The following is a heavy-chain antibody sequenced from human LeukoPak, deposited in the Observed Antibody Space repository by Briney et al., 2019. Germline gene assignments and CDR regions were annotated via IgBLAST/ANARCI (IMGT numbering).Heavy chain of an antibody. Sequence: ASVKVSCKSSAYSFSNFGFNWVRQAPGQGLEWMGSISAYNGNTKYAQKLQGRFTMTTDTSTSTAYMELRSLTSDDTAVYYCARDLDGSGSYYTDYWGQGTLVTVSS. J-gene: IGHJ4*02. CDR1: AYSFSNFG. D-gene: IGHD3-10*01. CDR2: ISAYNGNT. CDR3: ARDLDGSGSYYTDY. V-gene: IGHV1-18*01.